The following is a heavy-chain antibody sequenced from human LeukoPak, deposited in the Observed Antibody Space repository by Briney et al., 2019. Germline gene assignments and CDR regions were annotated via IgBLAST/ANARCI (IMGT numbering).Heavy chain of an antibody. D-gene: IGHD3-10*01. Sequence: SETLSLTCTVSGGSISSGSYYWSWIRQPAGKGLEWIGRIYTSGSTNYNPSLKSRVTISVDTSKNQFSLKLSSVTAADTAVYYCARETGKLLWFGTEQDYFDYWGQGTLVTVSS. CDR1: GGSISSGSYY. CDR3: ARETGKLLWFGTEQDYFDY. V-gene: IGHV4-61*02. J-gene: IGHJ4*02. CDR2: IYTSGST.